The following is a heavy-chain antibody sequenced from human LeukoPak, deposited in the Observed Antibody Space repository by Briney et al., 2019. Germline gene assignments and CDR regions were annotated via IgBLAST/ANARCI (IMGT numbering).Heavy chain of an antibody. V-gene: IGHV3-48*01. CDR1: GFTFSSYS. D-gene: IGHD4-17*01. CDR3: ARVPTTIYPYFDY. J-gene: IGHJ4*02. Sequence: GGSLRLSCAASGFTFSSYSMNWVRQAPGKGLEWVSYISSSSSTIYYADPVKGRFTISRDNAKNSLYLQMNSLRAEDTAVYYCARVPTTIYPYFDYWGQGTLVTVSS. CDR2: ISSSSSTI.